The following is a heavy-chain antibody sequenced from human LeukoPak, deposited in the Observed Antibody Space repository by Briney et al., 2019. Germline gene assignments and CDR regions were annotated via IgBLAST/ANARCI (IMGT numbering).Heavy chain of an antibody. CDR2: ISGSGGNT. Sequence: GGSLRLSCAASGFTFSSYAMSWVRQAPGKGLEWVSAISGSGGNTYYADSVKGRFTISRDNAKNSLFLQMNSLRAEDTAVYYCARDIATAGHLAFDYWGQGTLVTVSS. J-gene: IGHJ4*02. D-gene: IGHD6-13*01. V-gene: IGHV3-23*01. CDR3: ARDIATAGHLAFDY. CDR1: GFTFSSYA.